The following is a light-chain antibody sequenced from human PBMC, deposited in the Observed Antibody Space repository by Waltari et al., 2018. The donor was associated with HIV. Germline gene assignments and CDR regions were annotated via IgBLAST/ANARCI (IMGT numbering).Light chain of an antibody. CDR3: QQSYTTPRT. V-gene: IGKV1-39*01. CDR1: QTISSY. CDR2: GAS. J-gene: IGKJ2*01. Sequence: DIQMTQSPSSLSASVGDRVTITCRASQTISSYLNWYQQKPGKAPMLLIYGASTLHSGVPSRFSGSGSGTDFTLTINSLQPEDFATYYCQQSYTTPRTFGQGTKLETK.